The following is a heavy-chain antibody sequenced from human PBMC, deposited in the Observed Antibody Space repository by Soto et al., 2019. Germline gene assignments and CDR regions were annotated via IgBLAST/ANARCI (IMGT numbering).Heavy chain of an antibody. CDR1: GFTVSSNY. D-gene: IGHD3-10*01. CDR2: ISSSSSTI. J-gene: IGHJ6*02. Sequence: PGGSLRLSCAASGFTVSSNYMSWVRQAPGKGLEWVSYISSSSSTIYYADSVKGRFTISRDNAKNSLYLQMNSLRAEDTAVYYCASSDPDVWGQGTTVTVSS. V-gene: IGHV3-48*01. CDR3: ASSDPDV.